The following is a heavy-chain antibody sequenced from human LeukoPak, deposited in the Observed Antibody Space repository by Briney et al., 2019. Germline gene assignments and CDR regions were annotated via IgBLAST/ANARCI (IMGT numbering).Heavy chain of an antibody. D-gene: IGHD3-10*01. Sequence: PSETLSLTCTVSDDSITMYYWTWIRQPPGKGLEWIGYISYTGSTHYNPSLKSRLTISVDKAKNQFSLKVSSVTAADTAVYSCARGIWFGEGYYFSMDVWGKGTTVTISS. CDR1: DDSITMYY. CDR2: ISYTGST. V-gene: IGHV4-59*01. CDR3: ARGIWFGEGYYFSMDV. J-gene: IGHJ6*03.